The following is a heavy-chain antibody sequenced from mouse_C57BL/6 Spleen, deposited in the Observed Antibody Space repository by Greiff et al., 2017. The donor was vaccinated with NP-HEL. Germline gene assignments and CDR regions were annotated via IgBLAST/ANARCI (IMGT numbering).Heavy chain of an antibody. CDR2: IWSGGST. CDR1: GFSLTSYG. CDR3: ARNRGGLGYAMDY. D-gene: IGHD4-1*01. V-gene: IGHV2-2*01. Sequence: VKLMESGPGLVQPSQSLSITCTVSGFSLTSYGVHWVRQSPGKGLEWLGVIWSGGSTDYNAAFISRLSISKDNSKSQVFFKMNSLQADDTAIYYCARNRGGLGYAMDYWGQGTSVTVSS. J-gene: IGHJ4*01.